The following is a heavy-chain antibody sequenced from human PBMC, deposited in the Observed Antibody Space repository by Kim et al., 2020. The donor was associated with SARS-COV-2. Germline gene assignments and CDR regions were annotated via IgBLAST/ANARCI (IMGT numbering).Heavy chain of an antibody. CDR2: ISYDGSNK. CDR1: GFTFSSYG. V-gene: IGHV3-30*18. Sequence: GGSLRLSCAASGFTFSSYGMHWVRQAPGKGLEWVEVISYDGSNKYYADSVKGRFTISRDNSKNTLYLQMNSLRAEDTAVYYCAKTWPGTMVRGVTYYFDYWGQGTLVTVSS. CDR3: AKTWPGTMVRGVTYYFDY. J-gene: IGHJ4*02. D-gene: IGHD3-10*01.